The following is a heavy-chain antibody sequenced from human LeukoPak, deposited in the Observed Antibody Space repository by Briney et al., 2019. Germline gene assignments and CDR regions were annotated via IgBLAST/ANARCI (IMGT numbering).Heavy chain of an antibody. CDR3: ARDLEAANTYYFDY. V-gene: IGHV3-66*01. CDR2: ISSAGTT. J-gene: IGHJ4*02. CDR1: VFTVSSSY. Sequence: GGPLRLSCAASVFTVSSSYIIWVRLAPGKGLERVLIISSAGTTYYADSVKGRFTISRDNSKNTVYLQVNSLRDEDTAVYYCARDLEAANTYYFDYWGQGTMVTVSS. D-gene: IGHD6-13*01.